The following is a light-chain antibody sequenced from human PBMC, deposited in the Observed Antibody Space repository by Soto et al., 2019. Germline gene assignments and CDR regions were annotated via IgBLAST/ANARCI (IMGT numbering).Light chain of an antibody. Sequence: QPVLTQPPSVSGAPGQRVTISCTGSSSNIGAGYDVQWYQQLPGTAPKLLINDNSNRPSGVPDRFSGSKSGTSASLAITGLQAEDEADYYCQSYDSSLSGSVFGGGTKLTVL. J-gene: IGLJ2*01. CDR2: DNS. V-gene: IGLV1-40*01. CDR3: QSYDSSLSGSV. CDR1: SSNIGAGYD.